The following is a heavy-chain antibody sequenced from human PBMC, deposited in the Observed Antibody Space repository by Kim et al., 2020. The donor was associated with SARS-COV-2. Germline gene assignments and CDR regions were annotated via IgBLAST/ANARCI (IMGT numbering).Heavy chain of an antibody. V-gene: IGHV4-59*08. CDR1: GGSISTYH. D-gene: IGHD3-10*01. CDR2: IYYTGST. J-gene: IGHJ5*02. Sequence: SETLSLTCTVSGGSISTYHWSWIRQPPGKGLEWIGYIYYTGSTNYNPSLESRVTIFVDMSKNQFSLKVRSVTAADTAVYYCARHGDDYGSGYFDPWGQG. CDR3: ARHGDDYGSGYFDP.